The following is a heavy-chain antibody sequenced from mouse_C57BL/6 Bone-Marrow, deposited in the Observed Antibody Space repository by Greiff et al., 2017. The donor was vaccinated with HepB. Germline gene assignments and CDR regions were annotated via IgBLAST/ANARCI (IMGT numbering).Heavy chain of an antibody. CDR1: GFTFSSYT. V-gene: IGHV5-9*01. D-gene: IGHD1-1*01. CDR2: ISGGGGNT. CDR3: ARHITTVVATDWYFDV. J-gene: IGHJ1*03. Sequence: EVKLVESGGGLVKPGGSLKLSCAASGFTFSSYTMSWVRQTPEKRLEWVATISGGGGNTYYPDSVKGRFTISRDNATKTLYLQMSSLRSEDTALYYCARHITTVVATDWYFDVWGTGTTVTVSS.